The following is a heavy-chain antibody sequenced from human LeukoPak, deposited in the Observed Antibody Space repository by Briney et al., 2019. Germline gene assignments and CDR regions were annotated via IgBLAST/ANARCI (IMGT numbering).Heavy chain of an antibody. V-gene: IGHV3-7*01. Sequence: GGSLRLSCTASGFAFDEHGMSWVHQAPGKGLEWVANIKQDGSEKYYVDSVKGRFTISRDNAKNSLYLQMNSLRAEDTAVYYCARDLGYCSSTSCPGGAFDIWGQGTMVTVSS. J-gene: IGHJ3*02. CDR3: ARDLGYCSSTSCPGGAFDI. CDR2: IKQDGSEK. D-gene: IGHD2-2*01. CDR1: GFAFDEHG.